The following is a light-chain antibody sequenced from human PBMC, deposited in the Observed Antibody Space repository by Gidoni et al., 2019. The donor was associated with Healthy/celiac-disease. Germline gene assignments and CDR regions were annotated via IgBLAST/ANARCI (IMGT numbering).Light chain of an antibody. J-gene: IGKJ2*01. V-gene: IGKV1-5*03. CDR1: QSISSW. Sequence: DIQMTQSPSTLSASVGDRVTITCRASQSISSWLAWYQQKPGKAPKLLIYKASSLESGVPSRFSGSGSGTEFTLTISSLQPDDFATYYCQQYNSYSHTFGQXTKLEIK. CDR2: KAS. CDR3: QQYNSYSHT.